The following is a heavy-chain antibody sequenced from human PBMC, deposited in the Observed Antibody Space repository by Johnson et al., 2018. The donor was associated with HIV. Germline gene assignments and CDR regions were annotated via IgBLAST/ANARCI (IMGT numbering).Heavy chain of an antibody. V-gene: IGHV3-33*01. D-gene: IGHD3-22*01. CDR3: ARDDTMMHGFDI. CDR1: GFTFSSYG. J-gene: IGHJ3*02. CDR2: IWYDGSNK. Sequence: QLQLVESGGGVVQPGRSLRLSCAASGFTFSSYGMHWVRQAPGKGLEWVAVIWYDGSNKYYADSVKGRFTISGDNSKNTLYLQMNSLRAEDTAVYYCARDDTMMHGFDIWGQGTMVTVSS.